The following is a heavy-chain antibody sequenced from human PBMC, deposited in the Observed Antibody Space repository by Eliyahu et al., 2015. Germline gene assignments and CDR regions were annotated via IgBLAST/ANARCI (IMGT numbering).Heavy chain of an antibody. D-gene: IGHD3-10*01. J-gene: IGHJ4*02. Sequence: QVQLQESGPGLVKPSETLSLTCTVSGGSISNYYWXWIRQPAGKALEWIGRIYSSGXTNYNPSLTSRVTMSVDTSKNQFSLKLSSVTAADTAVYYCARDGGDGGSGSYYRNWGQGTLVTVSS. V-gene: IGHV4-4*07. CDR2: IYSSGXT. CDR1: GGSISNYY. CDR3: ARDGGDGGSGSYYRN.